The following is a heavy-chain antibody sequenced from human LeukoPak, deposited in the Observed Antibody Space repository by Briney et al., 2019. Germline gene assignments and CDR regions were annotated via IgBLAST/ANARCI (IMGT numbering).Heavy chain of an antibody. CDR2: ISGSGSTI. CDR3: AREVRRGWYDLFDY. J-gene: IGHJ4*02. CDR1: GFTFSSYE. V-gene: IGHV3-48*03. Sequence: PGGSLRLSCAASGFTFSSYEMNWVRQAPGKGLEWVSYISGSGSTIYYADSVKGRFTISRDNAKNSLFLQMNSLRAEDTAVYYWAREVRRGWYDLFDYWGQGPLVTVSS. D-gene: IGHD6-19*01.